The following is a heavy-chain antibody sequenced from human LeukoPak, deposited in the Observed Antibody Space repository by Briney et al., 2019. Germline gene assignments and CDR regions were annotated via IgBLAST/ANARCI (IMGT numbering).Heavy chain of an antibody. V-gene: IGHV3-74*01. CDR2: SNEDGSTT. D-gene: IGHD1-26*01. Sequence: GGSLRLSCAASGFTFSSNWMHWVRQAPWKGLVWVSRSNEDGSTTNYADSVKGRFTISRDNAKNTLYLQMNSLTAEDTAVYYCVRDLGGRSGHWGQGTLVTVSS. J-gene: IGHJ4*02. CDR3: VRDLGGRSGH. CDR1: GFTFSSNW.